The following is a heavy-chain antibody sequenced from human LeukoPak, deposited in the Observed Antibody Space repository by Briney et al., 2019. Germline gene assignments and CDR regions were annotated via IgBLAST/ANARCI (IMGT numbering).Heavy chain of an antibody. CDR1: GGSISSSSYY. CDR3: ASEHRGRSRRNCY. D-gene: IGHD1-1*01. J-gene: IGHJ4*02. CDR2: IYYSGST. Sequence: SETLSLTCTVSGGSISSSSYYWGWIRQPPGKGLEWIGSIYYSGSTYYNPSLKSRVTISVDTSKNQSSLKLSSVAAAATAVYYCASEHRGRSRRNCYWGQGTPVTVSS. V-gene: IGHV4-39*01.